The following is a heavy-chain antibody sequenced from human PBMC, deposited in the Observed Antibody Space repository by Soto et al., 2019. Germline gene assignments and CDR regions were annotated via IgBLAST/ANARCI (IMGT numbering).Heavy chain of an antibody. CDR1: GFTFNSNW. J-gene: IGHJ4*02. V-gene: IGHV3-74*01. Sequence: EVQLVESGGGLVQPGGSLRLSCAASGFTFNSNWMHWVRQTPGKALVWVSRINGDGSSTNYADFVKGRFTISRDNAKNTLYLQMNSLSAEDTAMYFCASTGIQDRYGSGSYDYWGQGALVTVSS. D-gene: IGHD3-10*01. CDR3: ASTGIQDRYGSGSYDY. CDR2: INGDGSST.